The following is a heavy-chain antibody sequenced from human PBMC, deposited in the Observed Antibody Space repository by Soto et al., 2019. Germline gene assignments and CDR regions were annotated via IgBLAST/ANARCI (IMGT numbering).Heavy chain of an antibody. CDR1: GFTFSSYA. Sequence: PVGSLRLSCAASGFTFSSYAMSWVRQAPVKGLEWVSGFSGSGGSTYYTDSVKGRFTISRDNSKNTLYLQMNSLRAEDTAVYYCACSRYYDSSGPFYFDYWGQGTLVTVS. D-gene: IGHD3-22*01. V-gene: IGHV3-23*01. CDR3: ACSRYYDSSGPFYFDY. CDR2: FSGSGGST. J-gene: IGHJ4*02.